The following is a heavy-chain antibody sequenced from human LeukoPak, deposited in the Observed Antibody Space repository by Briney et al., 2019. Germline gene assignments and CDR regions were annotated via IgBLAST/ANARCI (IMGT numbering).Heavy chain of an antibody. V-gene: IGHV1-2*02. Sequence: ASVKVSCKASGYSFTVYHLHWVRQAPGQGLEWMGWINPNSGDTHYAQGFQGRVTMTRDTSISTAYMDLSSLGSDDTAVFYCVRKSATRRTSEFDYWGQGTPVTVSS. CDR2: INPNSGDT. D-gene: IGHD2-15*01. J-gene: IGHJ4*02. CDR3: VRKSATRRTSEFDY. CDR1: GYSFTVYH.